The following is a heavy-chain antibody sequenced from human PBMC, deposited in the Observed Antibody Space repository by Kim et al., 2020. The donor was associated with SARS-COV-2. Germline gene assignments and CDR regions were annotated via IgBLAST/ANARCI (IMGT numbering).Heavy chain of an antibody. V-gene: IGHV3-7*03. CDR1: GFTFSGYW. J-gene: IGHJ4*02. D-gene: IGHD1-26*01. Sequence: GGSLRLSCAASGFTFSGYWMSWVRQAPGKGLEWVANIKRDGSEKYYVDSVKGRFTISRDNAQNSLYLQMNSLRAEDTAVYYCARKGIVGATPPDYWGQGTLVTVSS. CDR2: IKRDGSEK. CDR3: ARKGIVGATPPDY.